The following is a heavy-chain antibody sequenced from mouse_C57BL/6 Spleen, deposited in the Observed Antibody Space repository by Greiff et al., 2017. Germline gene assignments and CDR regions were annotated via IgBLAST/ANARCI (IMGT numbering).Heavy chain of an antibody. J-gene: IGHJ3*01. CDR1: GYAFSSSW. D-gene: IGHD2-4*01. CDR2: IYPGDGDT. CDR3: ARDDYAFAY. V-gene: IGHV1-82*01. Sequence: VHLVESGPELVKPGASVKISCKASGYAFSSSWMNWVKQRPGKGLEWIGRIYPGDGDTNYNGKFKGKATLTADKSSSTADMQRSSLTSEDSAVYFCARDDYAFAYWGQGTLVTVSA.